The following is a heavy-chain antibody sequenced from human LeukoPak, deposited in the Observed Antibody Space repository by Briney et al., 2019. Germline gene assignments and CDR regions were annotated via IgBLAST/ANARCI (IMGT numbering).Heavy chain of an antibody. J-gene: IGHJ4*02. CDR2: IRFDGSTK. D-gene: IGHD1-26*01. Sequence: GGSLRLSCAASGFTFSSSGMHWVRQAPGEGLEWVAFIRFDGSTKYYADSVKGRFTISRDNSKNTLCLQMNSLRAEDTAVYYCAREAAEWELLLDYWGQGTLVTVSS. V-gene: IGHV3-30*02. CDR3: AREAAEWELLLDY. CDR1: GFTFSSSG.